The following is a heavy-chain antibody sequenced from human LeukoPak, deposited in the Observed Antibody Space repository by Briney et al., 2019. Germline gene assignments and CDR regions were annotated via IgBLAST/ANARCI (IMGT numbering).Heavy chain of an antibody. D-gene: IGHD1-1*01. CDR1: GGSISSSNW. V-gene: IGHV4-4*02. J-gene: IGHJ4*02. CDR3: VRQLGYYFDY. CDR2: IYHSGNI. Sequence: PSETLSLTCAVSGGSISSSNWWSWVRQPPGKGLEWIGEIYHSGNINYNPSLKSRVTMSVDKSKSQFSLKLSSVTAADTAVYYCVRQLGYYFDYWGQGTLVTVSS.